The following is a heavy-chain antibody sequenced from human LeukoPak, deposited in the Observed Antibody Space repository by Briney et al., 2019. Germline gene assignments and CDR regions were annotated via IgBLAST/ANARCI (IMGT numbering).Heavy chain of an antibody. D-gene: IGHD2-2*01. CDR2: IYTSGST. CDR1: GGSISSGSYY. Sequence: SQTLSLTCTVSGGSISSGSYYWSWIRQLAGKGLEWIGRIYTSGSTNSNPSLKSRVTISVDTSKNQFSLKLSSVTAADTAVYYCASQTQYCSSTSCYLNWFDPWGQGTLVTVSS. CDR3: ASQTQYCSSTSCYLNWFDP. V-gene: IGHV4-61*02. J-gene: IGHJ5*02.